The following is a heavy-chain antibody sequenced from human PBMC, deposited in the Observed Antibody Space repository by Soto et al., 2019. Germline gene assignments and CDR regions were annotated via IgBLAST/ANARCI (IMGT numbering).Heavy chain of an antibody. J-gene: IGHJ4*02. CDR2: IFYSGST. Sequence: QLQLQESGPGLVKPSETLSLTCTVSGGSIGTTSYYWGWIRQPPGKGLEWIGTIFYSGSTYYNPSRKSRVTVPVDTPKNQFSLRLTSVTAADTAVYYCANLYGDYVSYWGQGTLVTVSS. V-gene: IGHV4-39*01. D-gene: IGHD4-17*01. CDR3: ANLYGDYVSY. CDR1: GGSIGTTSYY.